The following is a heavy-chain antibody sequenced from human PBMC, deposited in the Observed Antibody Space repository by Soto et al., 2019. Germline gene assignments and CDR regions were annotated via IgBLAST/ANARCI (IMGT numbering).Heavy chain of an antibody. CDR2: IIPIFGTA. CDR1: GCTFSSYA. CDR3: AREVGATLNWFDP. D-gene: IGHD1-26*01. J-gene: IGHJ5*02. Sequence: TXNVSCEASGCTFSSYAISLLRQAPGQGLEWMGGIIPIFGTANYAQKFQGRVTITADESTSTAYMELSSLRSEDTAVYYCAREVGATLNWFDPWGQGTLVTVSS. V-gene: IGHV1-69*13.